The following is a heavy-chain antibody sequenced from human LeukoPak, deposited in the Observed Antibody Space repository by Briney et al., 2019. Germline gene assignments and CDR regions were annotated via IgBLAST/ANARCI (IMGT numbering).Heavy chain of an antibody. Sequence: AGGSLRLSCAASGFIFDDYAMHWVRQAPGKGLEWVSLISGDGGKTYYADSVKGRFTISRDNSKSSLYLQMDSLRTEDTALYYCAKGGSSGISYWGQGTLVTVSS. D-gene: IGHD3-16*01. CDR3: AKGGSSGISY. V-gene: IGHV3-43*02. CDR2: ISGDGGKT. CDR1: GFIFDDYA. J-gene: IGHJ4*02.